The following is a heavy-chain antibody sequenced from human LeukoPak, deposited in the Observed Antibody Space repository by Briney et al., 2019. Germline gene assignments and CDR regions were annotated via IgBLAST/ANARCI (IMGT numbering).Heavy chain of an antibody. J-gene: IGHJ4*02. CDR1: GFTFSSYA. Sequence: GGSLRLSCAASGFTFSSYAMHWVRQAPGKGLEWVAVMSYDGSNKYYADSAKGRFTISRDNAKNSLYLQMNSLRAEDTAVYYCARGPQKNGHSSGYPGYFDYWGQGTLVTVSS. V-gene: IGHV3-30*04. CDR2: MSYDGSNK. CDR3: ARGPQKNGHSSGYPGYFDY. D-gene: IGHD3-22*01.